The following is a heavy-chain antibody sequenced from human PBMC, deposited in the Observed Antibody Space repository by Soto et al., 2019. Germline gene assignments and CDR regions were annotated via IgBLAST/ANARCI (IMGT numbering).Heavy chain of an antibody. CDR2: ISGGTTYI. D-gene: IGHD4-17*01. CDR1: GLTFSNYS. V-gene: IGHV3-21*01. Sequence: EVQLVESGGGLVKPGGSLRLSCVASGLTFSNYSMNWVRQAPGKGLEWVSSISGGTTYIYYADSVKGRFTISRDNAKNSLYSQMNSLRAEHTAMYYFAKTFTVVPPYYFYGMDVWGQGTRVTVSS. CDR3: AKTFTVVPPYYFYGMDV. J-gene: IGHJ6*02.